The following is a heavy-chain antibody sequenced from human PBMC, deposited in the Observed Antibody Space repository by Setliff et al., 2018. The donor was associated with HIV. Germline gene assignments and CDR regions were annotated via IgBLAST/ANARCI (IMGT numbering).Heavy chain of an antibody. D-gene: IGHD5-18*01. Sequence: PSETLSLTCTVSGGSINSGIYYWTWIRQPAGKGLEWLGRIHIGGNTNYNPSLKSRVTMSVDTSKGQFSLKLNSVTAADTAVYYCAKSVDTTMDDYYYVDIWGTGTTVTVSS. CDR2: IHIGGNT. V-gene: IGHV4-61*02. CDR3: AKSVDTTMDDYYYVDI. J-gene: IGHJ6*03. CDR1: GGSINSGIYY.